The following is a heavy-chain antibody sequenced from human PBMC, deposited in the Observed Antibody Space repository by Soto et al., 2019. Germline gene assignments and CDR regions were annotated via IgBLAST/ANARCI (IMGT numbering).Heavy chain of an antibody. V-gene: IGHV1-69*06. J-gene: IGHJ5*02. D-gene: IGHD5-12*01. Sequence: SVKVSCKASGGTFSSYAISWVRQAPGQGLEWMGGIIPIFGTANYAQKFQGRVTITADKSTSTAYMELSSLRSEDTAVYYCARVGLPYSGYDSWFDPWGQGTLVTVSS. CDR3: ARVGLPYSGYDSWFDP. CDR1: GGTFSSYA. CDR2: IIPIFGTA.